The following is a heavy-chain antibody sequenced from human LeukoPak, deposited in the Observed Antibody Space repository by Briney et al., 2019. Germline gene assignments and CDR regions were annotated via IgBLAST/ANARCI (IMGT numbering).Heavy chain of an antibody. J-gene: IGHJ4*02. CDR3: ARLDSYGDYVDY. V-gene: IGHV1-18*01. CDR1: GYTFTSYG. Sequence: ASVKVSCKASGYTFTSYGISWVRQAPGQGLEWMGWIGAYNGNTNYAQKLQGRVTMTTDTSTSTAYMELRSLRSDDTAVYYCARLDSYGDYVDYWGQGTLVTVSS. CDR2: IGAYNGNT. D-gene: IGHD3/OR15-3a*01.